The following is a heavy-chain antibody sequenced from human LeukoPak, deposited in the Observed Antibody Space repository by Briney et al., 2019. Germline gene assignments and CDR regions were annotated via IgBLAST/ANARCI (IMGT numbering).Heavy chain of an antibody. CDR1: GFAFSRYS. D-gene: IGHD3-22*01. CDR3: AKVDRYYYDSGGYSDY. Sequence: GGSLRLSCAASGFAFSRYSMNWVRQAPGKGLEWVSSISYSGPHIFYADSVRGRFTISRDNSKNTLYLQMNSLRAEDTALYYCAKVDRYYYDSGGYSDYWGQGTLVTVSS. J-gene: IGHJ4*02. CDR2: ISYSGPHI. V-gene: IGHV3-21*04.